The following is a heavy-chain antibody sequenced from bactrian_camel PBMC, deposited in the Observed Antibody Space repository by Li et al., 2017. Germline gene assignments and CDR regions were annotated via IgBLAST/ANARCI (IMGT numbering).Heavy chain of an antibody. D-gene: IGHD7*01. CDR1: AYTYTPYC. CDR2: IDLLGPT. Sequence: VQLVESGGGSVQAGGSLRLSCAASAYTYTPYCMGWFRQAPGKEREEVASIDLLGPTNYADSAKGRFTISQGTAKTTVYLQMDNLKPEDTAVYYCAVDSSFVTCDGAQGTQVTVS. V-gene: IGHV3S53*01. J-gene: IGHJ4*01. CDR3: AVDSSFVTCD.